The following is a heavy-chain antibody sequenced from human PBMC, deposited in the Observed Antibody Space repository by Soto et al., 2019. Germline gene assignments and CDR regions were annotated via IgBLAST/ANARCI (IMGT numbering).Heavy chain of an antibody. CDR1: GYIFTNFW. V-gene: IGHV5-51*01. D-gene: IGHD3-22*01. CDR2: IYPGDSDT. Sequence: LGVSLKISCKGSGYIFTNFWIAWVRQMPGKGLEWLGIIYPGDSDTRYSPSFQGQVTISGDKSISTAYLQWSSLKASDSAMYYCARPMIVVQDAFDVWGQGPRSPSPQ. J-gene: IGHJ3*01. CDR3: ARPMIVVQDAFDV.